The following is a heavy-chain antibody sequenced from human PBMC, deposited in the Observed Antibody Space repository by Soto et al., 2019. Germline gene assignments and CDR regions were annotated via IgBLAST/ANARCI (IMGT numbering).Heavy chain of an antibody. V-gene: IGHV3-23*01. J-gene: IGHJ6*02. D-gene: IGHD2-2*01. CDR3: AKDASRMLGDCSSTSCYYYGLEG. CDR1: GFTFSSYA. Sequence: GGSLRLSCAASGFTFSSYAMRWVRQAPGKGLEWVSAISGSGGSTYYADSVKGRFTISRDNSKNTLYLQMNSRRAEDSAVYYCAKDASRMLGDCSSTSCYYYGLEGWGRKTRVRVSS. CDR2: ISGSGGST.